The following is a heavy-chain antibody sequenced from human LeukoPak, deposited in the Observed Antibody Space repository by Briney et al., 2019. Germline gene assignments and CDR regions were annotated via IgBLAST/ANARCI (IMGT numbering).Heavy chain of an antibody. CDR3: ARVWFGEFMAINFDY. J-gene: IGHJ4*02. Sequence: ASVKVSCKASGYTFTGYYMHWVRQAPGQGLEWMGWINPNSGGTNYAQKFQGRVTMTRDTSIRTGYMELSRLRSDDTAVYYCARVWFGEFMAINFDYWGQGTLVTVSS. CDR2: INPNSGGT. V-gene: IGHV1-2*02. CDR1: GYTFTGYY. D-gene: IGHD3-10*01.